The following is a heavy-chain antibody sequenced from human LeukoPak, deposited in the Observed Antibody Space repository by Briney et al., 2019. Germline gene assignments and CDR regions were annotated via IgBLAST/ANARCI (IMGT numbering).Heavy chain of an antibody. CDR3: ARGDAAMVTFDYYYYGMDV. J-gene: IGHJ6*02. D-gene: IGHD5-18*01. V-gene: IGHV3-7*01. CDR1: GLTFSSYE. Sequence: GGSLRLSCAASGLTFSSYEMNWVRQAPGKGLEWVANIKQDGSKKYYVDSVKGRFTISRDNAKNSLYLQMNSLRAEDTAVYYCARGDAAMVTFDYYYYGMDVWGQGTTVTVSS. CDR2: IKQDGSKK.